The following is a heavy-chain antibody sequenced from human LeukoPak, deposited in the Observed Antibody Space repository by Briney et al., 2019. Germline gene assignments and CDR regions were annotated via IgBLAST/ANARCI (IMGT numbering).Heavy chain of an antibody. D-gene: IGHD3-10*01. CDR3: TRDLSYYGSGSYYFDY. J-gene: IGHJ4*02. CDR1: GYTFTGYY. CDR2: INPNSGGT. V-gene: IGHV1-2*02. Sequence: ASVTVSFKASGYTFTGYYIHWVRQAPGQGLEWMGWINPNSGGTNYAQNFQGRVTMTRDTSISTAYMELSRLRSDDTAIYYCTRDLSYYGSGSYYFDYWGQGTLVTVSS.